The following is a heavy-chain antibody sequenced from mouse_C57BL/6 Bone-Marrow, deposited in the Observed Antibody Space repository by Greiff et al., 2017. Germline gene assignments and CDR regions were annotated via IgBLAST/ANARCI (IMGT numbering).Heavy chain of an antibody. CDR2: ISDGGSYT. D-gene: IGHD2-5*01. Sequence: EVQVVESGGGLVKPGGSLKLSCAASGFTFSSYAMSWVRQTPEKRLEWVATISDGGSYTYYPDNVKGRFTISRDNAKNNLYQQMSHLKSENTAMYYCARPYYSSFFDYWGQGTTLTVSS. J-gene: IGHJ2*01. CDR1: GFTFSSYA. V-gene: IGHV5-4*01. CDR3: ARPYYSSFFDY.